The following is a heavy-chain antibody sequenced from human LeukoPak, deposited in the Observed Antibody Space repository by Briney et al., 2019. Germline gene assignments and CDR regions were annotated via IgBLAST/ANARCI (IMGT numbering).Heavy chain of an antibody. J-gene: IGHJ4*02. CDR2: ISTDSDYI. V-gene: IGHV3-21*01. CDR1: GFTLRRYS. D-gene: IGHD6-13*01. Sequence: PGGSLRLSCEVYGFTLRRYSMNWARQAPGKGLEWVSAISTDSDYIYYGDSVKGRFTVSRDNAKNSLYLQMNSLRAEDTALYYCVRASYSSTWYLDSWGQGALVIVSS. CDR3: VRASYSSTWYLDS.